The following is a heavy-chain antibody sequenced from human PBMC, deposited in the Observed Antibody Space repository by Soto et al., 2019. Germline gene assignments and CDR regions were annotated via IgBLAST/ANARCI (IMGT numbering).Heavy chain of an antibody. CDR1: GFTFSDYY. D-gene: IGHD1-26*01. CDR3: ARDGHSGELLAY. J-gene: IGHJ4*02. V-gene: IGHV3-11*06. CDR2: ISSSSSYT. Sequence: QVQLVESGGGLVKPGGSLRLSCAASGFTFSDYYMSWIRQAPGKGLEWVSYISSSSSYTNYADSVKGRFTISRDNAKNSLYLKMNSLRAEDTAVYYCARDGHSGELLAYWGQGTLVTVSS.